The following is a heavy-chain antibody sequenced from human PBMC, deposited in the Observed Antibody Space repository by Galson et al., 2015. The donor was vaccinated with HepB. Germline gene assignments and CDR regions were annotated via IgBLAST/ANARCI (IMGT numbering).Heavy chain of an antibody. V-gene: IGHV3-30*02. Sequence: SLRLSCAASGFTFSSYGMHWVRQAPGKGLEWVAFIRYDGSNKYYADSVKGRFTISRDNSKNTLYLQMNSLRAEDTAVYYCAKIWFGELLPHDAFDIWGQGTMVTVSS. CDR1: GFTFSSYG. D-gene: IGHD3-10*01. CDR2: IRYDGSNK. CDR3: AKIWFGELLPHDAFDI. J-gene: IGHJ3*02.